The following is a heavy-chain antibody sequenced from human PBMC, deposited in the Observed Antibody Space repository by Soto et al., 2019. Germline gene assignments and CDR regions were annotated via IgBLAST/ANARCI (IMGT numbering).Heavy chain of an antibody. CDR1: GGSFSGYY. J-gene: IGHJ6*03. Sequence: SETLSLTCAVYGGSFSGYYWSWIRQPPGKGLEWIGEINHSGSTNYNPSLKSRVTISVDTSKNQFSLKLSSVTAADTAVYYCARGLGYYYYYMDVWGKGTTVNVSS. CDR3: ARGLGYYYYYMDV. V-gene: IGHV4-34*01. CDR2: INHSGST.